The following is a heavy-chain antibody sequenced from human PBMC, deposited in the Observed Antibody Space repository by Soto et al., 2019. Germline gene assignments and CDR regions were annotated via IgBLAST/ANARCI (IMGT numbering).Heavy chain of an antibody. D-gene: IGHD3-3*01. CDR3: ARDYDFWSASVNPYFDS. J-gene: IGHJ4*02. CDR2: IWYDGSNK. V-gene: IGHV3-33*01. CDR1: GFTFIGYG. Sequence: GGSLRACWGAAGFTFIGYGVHLVRQATSKGLEWVAVIWYDGSNKYYADSVKGRFTISRDNSKNTLYLQMNSLRAEDTAVYYCARDYDFWSASVNPYFDSWGLGTLVTVSS.